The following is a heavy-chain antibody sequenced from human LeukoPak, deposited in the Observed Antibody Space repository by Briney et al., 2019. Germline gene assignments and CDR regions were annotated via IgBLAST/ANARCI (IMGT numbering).Heavy chain of an antibody. CDR3: ARDTTGSSLDY. D-gene: IGHD1-26*01. V-gene: IGHV4-34*01. J-gene: IGHJ4*02. Sequence: SETLSLTCAVYGGSFSGYYWSWIRQPPGRGLEWIGEINHSGSTNYNPSLKSRVTISVDTSKNQFSLKLSSVTAADTAVYYCARDTTGSSLDYWGQGTLVTVSS. CDR2: INHSGST. CDR1: GGSFSGYY.